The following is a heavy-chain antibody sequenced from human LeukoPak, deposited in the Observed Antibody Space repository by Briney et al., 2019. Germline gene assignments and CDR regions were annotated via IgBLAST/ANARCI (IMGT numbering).Heavy chain of an antibody. CDR1: GGSIDSYY. Sequence: SETLSLTCTVSGGSIDSYYWSWIRQPPGKGLEWIGYIYYSGSTNYNPSLKSRVTISVDTSKNQFSLKLSSVTAADTAVYYCASLGGIVVVPAAHGDYWGQGTLVTVSS. V-gene: IGHV4-59*01. CDR3: ASLGGIVVVPAAHGDY. D-gene: IGHD2-2*01. J-gene: IGHJ4*02. CDR2: IYYSGST.